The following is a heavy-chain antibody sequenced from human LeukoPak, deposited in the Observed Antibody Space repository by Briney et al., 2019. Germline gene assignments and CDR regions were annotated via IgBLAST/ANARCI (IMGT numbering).Heavy chain of an antibody. CDR3: ARDGEPDGYNVGAEYFQH. CDR2: ISSSGSTI. CDR1: GFSFSSYE. J-gene: IGHJ1*01. Sequence: PGGSLRLSCAASGFSFSSYEMNWVRQAPGKGLECVSYISSSGSTIYYADSVKGRFTISRDNAKNSLYLQMNSLRAEDTAVYYCARDGEPDGYNVGAEYFQHWGQGTLVTVSS. D-gene: IGHD5-24*01. V-gene: IGHV3-48*03.